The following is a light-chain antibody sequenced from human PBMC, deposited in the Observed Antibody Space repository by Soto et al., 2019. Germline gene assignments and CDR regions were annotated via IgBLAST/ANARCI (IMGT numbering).Light chain of an antibody. CDR2: DAS. CDR1: QSVSSNY. CDR3: QQYGSSSLT. J-gene: IGKJ4*01. V-gene: IGKV3-20*01. Sequence: EVVLTQSPGTLSLSPGERATLSCRASQSVSSNYLAWYQQKPGQAPRLLIYDASSRATGIPDRFSGSGSGTDFRLTISRLEPEDFAVYYCQQYGSSSLTFGGGTKVEIK.